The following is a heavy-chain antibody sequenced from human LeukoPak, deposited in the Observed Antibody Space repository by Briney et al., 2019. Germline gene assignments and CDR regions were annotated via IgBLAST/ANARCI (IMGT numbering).Heavy chain of an antibody. CDR3: ARAGGGYCSSSTCEDDTFDI. J-gene: IGHJ3*02. Sequence: GASVKVSCKASGSTFTRYYIHWVRQAPGQGLDWMGMINPSSGSTRFAQMFQDRVTITRDTSASTAYMELNSLRSEDTAVYYCARAGGGYCSSSTCEDDTFDIWGQGTMVTVSS. V-gene: IGHV1-46*01. D-gene: IGHD2-2*01. CDR1: GSTFTRYY. CDR2: INPSSGST.